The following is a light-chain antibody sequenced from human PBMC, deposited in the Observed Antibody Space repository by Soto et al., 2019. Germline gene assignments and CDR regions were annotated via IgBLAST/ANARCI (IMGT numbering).Light chain of an antibody. CDR3: QQFGNSPYT. Sequence: EVVLPQSPDTLSLSPGESATLSCRASHSVTHFLAWYHQKPGQAPRLLIHTTSNRPSGIPDRFRGSRSGTDFTLTITRLEPEDSGVYYCQQFGNSPYTFGQGTKLEI. CDR1: HSVTHF. V-gene: IGKV3-20*01. J-gene: IGKJ2*01. CDR2: TTS.